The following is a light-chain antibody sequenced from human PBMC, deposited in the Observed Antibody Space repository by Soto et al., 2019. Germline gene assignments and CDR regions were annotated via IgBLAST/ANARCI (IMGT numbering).Light chain of an antibody. CDR1: QSVDNN. Sequence: EIVMTQSPATLSVSPGERATLSCRASQSVDNNLAWYQQRPGQAPRLLIYRASTRATDIPARFSGSGSGTDFTLTISSLQSEDFAVYYCQQYNNWPRTFGPGTKVEIK. CDR2: RAS. V-gene: IGKV3-15*01. CDR3: QQYNNWPRT. J-gene: IGKJ1*01.